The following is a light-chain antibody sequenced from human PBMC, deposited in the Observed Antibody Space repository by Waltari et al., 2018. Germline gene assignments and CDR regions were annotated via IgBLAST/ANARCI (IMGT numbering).Light chain of an antibody. CDR2: AAS. CDR3: QQYYSIPRT. Sequence: DIHMTKSPSSLSASVVTRVPITCRASQGISNSLAWCQQKPGKAPKLLLYAASRLESGVPSRFSGSGSGTDYTLTISSLQPEDFATYYCQQYYSIPRTFGPGTKVEIK. V-gene: IGKV1-NL1*01. CDR1: QGISNS. J-gene: IGKJ1*01.